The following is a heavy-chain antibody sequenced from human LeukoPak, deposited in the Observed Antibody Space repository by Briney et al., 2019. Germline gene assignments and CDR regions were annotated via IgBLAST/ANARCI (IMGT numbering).Heavy chain of an antibody. CDR1: GFTLSSYA. Sequence: GGSLRLSCAASGFTLSSYAMSWVRQAPGKGLEWVSAINDSGNTYHADSVKGRFTISRDSSKNTLFLQMNRLRPEDAAAYYCAKDMDYGDGYFDYWGQGTLVTVSS. CDR3: AKDMDYGDGYFDY. CDR2: INDSGNT. J-gene: IGHJ4*02. V-gene: IGHV3-23*01. D-gene: IGHD4-17*01.